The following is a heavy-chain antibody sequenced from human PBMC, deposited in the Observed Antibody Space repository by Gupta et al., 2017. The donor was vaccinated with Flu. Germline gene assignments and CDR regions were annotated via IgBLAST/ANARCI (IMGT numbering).Heavy chain of an antibody. Sequence: QVQLVESGGGVVQPGRSLRLSCAASGFTFSSYGMHWVRQAPGKGLEWVAVIWYDGSNKYYADSVKGRFTISRDNSKNTLYLQMNSLRAEETAVYYCAREVVVVTAILYFDYGGQGTLVTVSS. D-gene: IGHD2-21*02. V-gene: IGHV3-33*01. CDR1: GFTFSSYG. CDR3: AREVVVVTAILYFDY. CDR2: IWYDGSNK. J-gene: IGHJ4*02.